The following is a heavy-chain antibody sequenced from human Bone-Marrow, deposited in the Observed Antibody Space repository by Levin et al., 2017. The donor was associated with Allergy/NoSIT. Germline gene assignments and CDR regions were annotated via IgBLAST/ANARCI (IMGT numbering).Heavy chain of an antibody. CDR2: ISVSGTTT. CDR1: GFTFDTYS. Sequence: GGSLRLSCAASGFTFDTYSLAWVRQAPGKGLEWVSGISVSGTTTFYADSVKGRFTISRDNSKNTVYLQMNSLRAEDTAYYFCAKWSGYGDYWGQGTLVTVSS. D-gene: IGHD5-12*01. V-gene: IGHV3-23*01. J-gene: IGHJ4*02. CDR3: AKWSGYGDY.